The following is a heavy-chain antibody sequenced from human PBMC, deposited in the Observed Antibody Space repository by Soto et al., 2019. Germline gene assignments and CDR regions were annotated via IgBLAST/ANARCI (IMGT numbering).Heavy chain of an antibody. CDR2: IVVGSGNT. CDR3: AAGVGAVAGTGAFDI. D-gene: IGHD6-19*01. J-gene: IGHJ3*02. V-gene: IGHV1-58*01. CDR1: EFTFTSSA. Sequence: SVKVSCKASEFTFTSSAVQWVRQARGQRLEWIGWIVVGSGNTNYAQKFQERVTITRDMSTSTAYMELSSLRSEDTAVYYCAAGVGAVAGTGAFDIWGQGTMVTVSS.